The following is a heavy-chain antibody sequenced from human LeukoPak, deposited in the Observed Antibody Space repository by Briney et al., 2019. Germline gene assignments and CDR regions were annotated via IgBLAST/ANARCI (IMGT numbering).Heavy chain of an antibody. Sequence: ASVKVSCKASGYTFTSYYMHWVRQAPGQGLEWMGIINPSGGSTSYAQKFQGRVTMTTDTSTSTAYMELRSLRSDDTAVYYCATDIAAAGNYWGQGTLVTVSS. CDR1: GYTFTSYY. D-gene: IGHD6-13*01. J-gene: IGHJ4*02. CDR2: INPSGGST. CDR3: ATDIAAAGNY. V-gene: IGHV1-46*01.